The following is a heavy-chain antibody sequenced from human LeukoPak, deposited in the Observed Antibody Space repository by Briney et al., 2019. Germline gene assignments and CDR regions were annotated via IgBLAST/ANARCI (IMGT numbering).Heavy chain of an antibody. Sequence: SETLSLTCTVSGGSISSYYWSWIRQPPGKGLEWIGYIYHSGSTYYNPSLKSRVTISVDRSKNQFSLKLSSVTAADTAVYYCARGKIQLWVYFDYWGQGTLVTVSS. V-gene: IGHV4-59*12. D-gene: IGHD5-18*01. CDR1: GGSISSYY. CDR2: IYHSGST. CDR3: ARGKIQLWVYFDY. J-gene: IGHJ4*02.